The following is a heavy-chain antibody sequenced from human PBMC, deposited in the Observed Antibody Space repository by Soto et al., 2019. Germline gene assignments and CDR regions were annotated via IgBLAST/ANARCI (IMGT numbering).Heavy chain of an antibody. V-gene: IGHV6-1*01. Sequence: PSQTLSLTCAISGDSVSSNSAAWNWIRQSPSRGLEWLGRTYYRSKWYNDYAVSVKSRITINPDTSKSQFSLQLNSVTPEDTAVYYCARDHCSGGSCYPSYYYYYMDVWGKGTTVTVSS. D-gene: IGHD2-15*01. CDR2: TYYRSKWYN. CDR1: GDSVSSNSAA. J-gene: IGHJ6*03. CDR3: ARDHCSGGSCYPSYYYYYMDV.